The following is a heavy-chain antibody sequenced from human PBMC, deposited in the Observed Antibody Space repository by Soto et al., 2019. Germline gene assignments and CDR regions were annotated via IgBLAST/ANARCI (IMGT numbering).Heavy chain of an antibody. CDR2: VTGYDGNA. CDR1: GYTFSHYG. V-gene: IGHV1-18*01. CDR3: ARTTHEEPTFDY. Sequence: QVQLVQSGAEVKKSGASMKVSCKASGYTFSHYGISWVRQAPGQGLEWMGWVTGYDGNANYAQRFQGRVTMTTDTSTNTAYIDLRRLTSDDTAVYYCARTTHEEPTFDYWVQGTLVTVSS. J-gene: IGHJ4*02. D-gene: IGHD1-26*01.